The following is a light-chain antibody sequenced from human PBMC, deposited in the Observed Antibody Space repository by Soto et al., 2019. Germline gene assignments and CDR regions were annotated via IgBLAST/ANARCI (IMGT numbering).Light chain of an antibody. Sequence: DIQMTQSPASLSASVGDRVTITCRASQSINTYLIWYQQKPGKAPELLIYAASTLQGGVPSRFSGSGSGTDFTLTITSLQPEDFATYYCQQSFSTPQYTFGPGTKVD. V-gene: IGKV1-39*01. CDR3: QQSFSTPQYT. J-gene: IGKJ3*01. CDR2: AAS. CDR1: QSINTY.